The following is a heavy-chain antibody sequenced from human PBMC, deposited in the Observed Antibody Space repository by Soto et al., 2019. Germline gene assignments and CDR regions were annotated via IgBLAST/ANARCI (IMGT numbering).Heavy chain of an antibody. CDR2: INPNSGGT. Sequence: ASVKVSCKASGYTFTGYYMHWVRQAPGQGLEWMGWINPNSGGTNYAQKFQGWVTMTRDTSISTAYMELGRLRSDDTAVYYCARDPRIAARPGYPGYYYYYMDVWGKGTTVTVSS. D-gene: IGHD6-6*01. CDR1: GYTFTGYY. CDR3: ARDPRIAARPGYPGYYYYYMDV. V-gene: IGHV1-2*04. J-gene: IGHJ6*03.